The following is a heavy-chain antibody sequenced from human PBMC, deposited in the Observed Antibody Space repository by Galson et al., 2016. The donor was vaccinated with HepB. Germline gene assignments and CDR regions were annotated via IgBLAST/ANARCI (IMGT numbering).Heavy chain of an antibody. V-gene: IGHV1-69*06. J-gene: IGHJ1*01. D-gene: IGHD1-1*01. CDR1: GGTFNKYA. CDR3: ARAQSNWNAH. CDR2: ITNFGTA. Sequence: SVKVSCKASGGTFNKYAISWVRQAPGQGLEWMGGITNFGTANYAQRFQGRVTMTWDTSTSTVYMELRSMGSEDTAIYYCARAQSNWNAHWGPGTLVTVSS.